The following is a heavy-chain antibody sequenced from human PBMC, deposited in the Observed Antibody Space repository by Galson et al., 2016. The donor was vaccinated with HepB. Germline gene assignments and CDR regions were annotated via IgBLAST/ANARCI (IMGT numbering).Heavy chain of an antibody. J-gene: IGHJ5*02. CDR2: IYWDDNE. Sequence: PALVKPTQTLTLTCTFSGFSLSTSAVGVGWIRQAPGKAPEWLAFIYWDDNEHYSPSLESRLTITKDTSKNQVVLTMTNMDPVDIGTYYCARGSGWLLDRWGQGTLVTVSS. V-gene: IGHV2-5*02. D-gene: IGHD6-19*01. CDR1: GFSLSTSAVG. CDR3: ARGSGWLLDR.